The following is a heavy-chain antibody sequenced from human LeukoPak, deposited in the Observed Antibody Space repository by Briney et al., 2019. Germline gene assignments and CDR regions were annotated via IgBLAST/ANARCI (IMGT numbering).Heavy chain of an antibody. CDR3: ARQAVAGGLFDY. Sequence: SVKVSCKASGGTFSSYTISWVRQAPGRGLEWMGRISPILGIANYAQKFQGRVTITADKSTSTAYMELSSLRSEDTAVYYCARQAVAGGLFDYWGQGTLVTVSS. CDR2: ISPILGIA. J-gene: IGHJ4*02. CDR1: GGTFSSYT. V-gene: IGHV1-69*02. D-gene: IGHD6-19*01.